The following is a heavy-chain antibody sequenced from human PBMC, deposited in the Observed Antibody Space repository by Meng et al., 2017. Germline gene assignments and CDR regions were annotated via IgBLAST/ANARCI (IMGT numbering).Heavy chain of an antibody. Sequence: QGQRQESGPDLLKPSQTLSLPCTVSGGSISSGGYYWSWIRQHPGKGLEWIGYIYYSGSTYYNPSLKSPVTISVDTSKNQFSLKLSSVTAADTAVYYCARDHSFDPWGQGTLVTVSS. D-gene: IGHD1-26*01. CDR3: ARDHSFDP. J-gene: IGHJ5*02. CDR1: GGSISSGGYY. V-gene: IGHV4-31*01. CDR2: IYYSGST.